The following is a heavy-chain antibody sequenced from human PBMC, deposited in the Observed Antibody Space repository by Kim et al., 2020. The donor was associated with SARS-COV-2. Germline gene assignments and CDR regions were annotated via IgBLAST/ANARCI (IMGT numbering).Heavy chain of an antibody. V-gene: IGHV4-59*08. Sequence: SETLSLTCTVSGGSISSYYWSWIRQPPGKGLEWIGYIYYSGSTNYNPSLKSRVTISVDTSKNQFSLKLSSVTAADTAVYYCARHHYDYVWRSYRYSMDVWGQGTTVTVSS. CDR3: ARHHYDYVWRSYRYSMDV. J-gene: IGHJ6*02. D-gene: IGHD3-16*02. CDR2: IYYSGST. CDR1: GGSISSYY.